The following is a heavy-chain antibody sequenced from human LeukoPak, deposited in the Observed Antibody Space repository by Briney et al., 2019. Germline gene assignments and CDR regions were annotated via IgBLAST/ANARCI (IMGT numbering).Heavy chain of an antibody. CDR3: ARRGPVDPYGGDFDY. J-gene: IGHJ4*02. D-gene: IGHD2-21*01. CDR2: INHSGST. Sequence: SETLSLTCAVYGGSFSGYYRSWIRQPPGKGLEWIGEINHSGSTNYNPSLKSRVTISVDTSKNQFSLKLSSVTAADTAVYYCARRGPVDPYGGDFDYWGQGTLVTVSS. V-gene: IGHV4-34*01. CDR1: GGSFSGYY.